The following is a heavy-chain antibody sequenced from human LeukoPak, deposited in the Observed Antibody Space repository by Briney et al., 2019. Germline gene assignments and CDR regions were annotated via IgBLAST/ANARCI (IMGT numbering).Heavy chain of an antibody. CDR3: ASVLLWFGGLHYYYYMDF. V-gene: IGHV1-69*05. CDR2: IIPIFGTA. Sequence: SVKVSCKASGGTFSSYAISWVRQAPGQGLEWMGGIIPIFGTANYAQKFQGRVTVTTDESTSTAYMELSSLRSEDTAVYYCASVLLWFGGLHYYYYMDFWGKGTMVTVSS. CDR1: GGTFSSYA. D-gene: IGHD3-10*01. J-gene: IGHJ6*03.